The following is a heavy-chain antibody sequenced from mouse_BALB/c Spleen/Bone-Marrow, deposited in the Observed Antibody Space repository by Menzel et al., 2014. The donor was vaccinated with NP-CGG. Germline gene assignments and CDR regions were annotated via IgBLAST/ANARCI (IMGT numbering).Heavy chain of an antibody. CDR2: IWSGGST. CDR1: GFSLTSYG. V-gene: IGHV2-2*02. J-gene: IGHJ3*01. D-gene: IGHD2-1*01. CDR3: ARNQGNYVSWFAY. Sequence: VKLMESGPGLVQPSQSPSITCTVSGFSLTSYGVHWVRQSPGKGLEWLGVIWSGGSTDYNAAFISRLSISKDNSKSXXFFRMNSLQDNDTAIYYCARNQGNYVSWFAYWGQGTLVTVSA.